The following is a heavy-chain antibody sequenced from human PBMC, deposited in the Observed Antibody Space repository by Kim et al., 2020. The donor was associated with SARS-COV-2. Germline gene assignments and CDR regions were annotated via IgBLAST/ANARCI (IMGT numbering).Heavy chain of an antibody. CDR2: ISSTSSTT. Sequence: GGSLRLSCAASGFTFSIYNMHWVRQAPGKGLQWVSYISSTSSTTHYADSVKGRFTISRDNDKNSLYLQMTSLRDEDTAEYYCRPHSRTWPFDYWGQGTLVTVSS. CDR1: GFTFSIYN. CDR3: RPHSRTWPFDY. V-gene: IGHV3-48*02. J-gene: IGHJ4*02. D-gene: IGHD6-13*01.